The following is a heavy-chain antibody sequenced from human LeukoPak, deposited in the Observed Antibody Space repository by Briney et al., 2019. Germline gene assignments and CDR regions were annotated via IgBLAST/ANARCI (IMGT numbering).Heavy chain of an antibody. V-gene: IGHV3-30*18. J-gene: IGHJ3*02. CDR3: AKDLVHLGYCSSTSCYAYAFDI. D-gene: IGHD2-2*01. Sequence: GGSLRLSCAASGFTFSSYGMHWVRQAPGKGLEWEAVISYDGSNKYYADSVKGRFTISRDNSKNTLYLQMNSLRAEDTAVYYCAKDLVHLGYCSSTSCYAYAFDIWGQGTMVTVSS. CDR2: ISYDGSNK. CDR1: GFTFSSYG.